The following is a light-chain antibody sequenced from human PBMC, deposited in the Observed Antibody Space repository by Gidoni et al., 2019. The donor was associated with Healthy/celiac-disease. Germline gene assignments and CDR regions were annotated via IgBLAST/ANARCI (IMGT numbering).Light chain of an antibody. CDR3: QQSYSTPWT. CDR1: QSISSY. Sequence: DIQMPQSPSSLSASVGDRVTITCRASQSISSYLNWYPQKPGKAPKLLIYAASSLQSGVPSRFSGSGSGTDFTLTISSLQPEDFATYYCQQSYSTPWTFGQGTKVEIK. CDR2: AAS. V-gene: IGKV1-39*01. J-gene: IGKJ1*01.